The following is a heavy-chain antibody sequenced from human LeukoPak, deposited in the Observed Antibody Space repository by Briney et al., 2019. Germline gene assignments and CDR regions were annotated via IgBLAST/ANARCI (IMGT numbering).Heavy chain of an antibody. D-gene: IGHD3-9*01. V-gene: IGHV4-59*08. CDR2: IYNTRST. CDR1: GGSLSRYY. J-gene: IGHJ3*02. Sequence: KPLGTPALTRTVSGGSLSRYYWAWIRQPPGKGPGWVGFIYNTRSTNYNPSLKSRVTISFDTSKNQFSLKLNSVTAADTAVYYCARRNILTEGEAFDIWGQGTMVTVSS. CDR3: ARRNILTEGEAFDI.